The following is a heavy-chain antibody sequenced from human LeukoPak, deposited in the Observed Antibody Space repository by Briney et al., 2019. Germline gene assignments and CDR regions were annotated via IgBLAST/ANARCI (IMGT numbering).Heavy chain of an antibody. CDR3: AKVRMDYDSSGCDY. CDR1: GFTFSSYA. D-gene: IGHD3-22*01. J-gene: IGHJ4*02. CDR2: ISGSGGST. V-gene: IGHV3-23*01. Sequence: GSLRLSCAASGFTFSSYAMSWVRQAPGKGLEWVSAISGSGGSTYYADSVKGRFTISRDNSKNTLYLQMNSLRAEDTAVYYCAKVRMDYDSSGCDYWGQGTLVTVSS.